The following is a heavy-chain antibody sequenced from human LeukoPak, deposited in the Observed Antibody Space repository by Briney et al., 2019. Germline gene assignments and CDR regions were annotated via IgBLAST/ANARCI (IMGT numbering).Heavy chain of an antibody. D-gene: IGHD3-3*01. CDR2: INPNSGGT. J-gene: IGHJ4*02. V-gene: IGHV1-2*02. CDR3: AVNYDFWSGSKANFDY. CDR1: GYTFTGYY. Sequence: ASVTVSCKASGYTFTGYYMHWVRQAPGQGLEWMGWINPNSGGTNYAQKFQGRVTMTRDTSISTAYMELSRPRSDDTAVYYCAVNYDFWSGSKANFDYWGQGTLVTVSS.